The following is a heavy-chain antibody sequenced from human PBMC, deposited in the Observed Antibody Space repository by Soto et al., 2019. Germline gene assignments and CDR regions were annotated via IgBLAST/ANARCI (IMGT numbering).Heavy chain of an antibody. J-gene: IGHJ4*02. CDR2: IWYDGSNK. CDR1: GFTFSSYG. V-gene: IGHV3-33*01. CDR3: ARASSSSWYVPFDY. D-gene: IGHD6-13*01. Sequence: QVQLVESGGGVVQPGRSLRLSCAASGFTFSSYGMHWVRQAPGKGLEWVAVIWYDGSNKYYADSVKGRFTISRDNSKNTLYRQMNSLRAEDTAVYYCARASSSSWYVPFDYWGQGTLVTVSS.